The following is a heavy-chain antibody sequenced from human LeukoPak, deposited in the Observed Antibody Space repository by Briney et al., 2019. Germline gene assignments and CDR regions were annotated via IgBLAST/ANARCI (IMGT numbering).Heavy chain of an antibody. V-gene: IGHV1-18*01. J-gene: IGHJ4*02. D-gene: IGHD6-13*01. CDR2: ISAYNGNT. CDR1: GYTFTSYG. CDR3: ATLLDGIAAAGTYFDY. Sequence: ASVKVSCKASGYTFTSYGISWVRQAPGQGLEWMGWISAYNGNTNYAQKLQGRVNMTRDTSTSTVYMELSGLRSEDTAVYYCATLLDGIAAAGTYFDYWGQGTLVTVSS.